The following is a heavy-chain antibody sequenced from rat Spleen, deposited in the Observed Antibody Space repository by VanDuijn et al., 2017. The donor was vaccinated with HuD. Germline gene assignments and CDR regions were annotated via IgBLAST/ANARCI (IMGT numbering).Heavy chain of an antibody. CDR1: GFTFSDYG. J-gene: IGHJ2*01. Sequence: EVQLVESGGGLVQPGRSMKLSCAASGFTFSDYGMVWVLQAPTKGLEWVASISYEGSSSYYGDSVKGRFTISRDNAKSTLYLQMDSLRSEDTATYYCARAIRSAGLYYFDYWGQGVMVTVSS. V-gene: IGHV5-22*01. CDR2: ISYEGSSS. D-gene: IGHD1-11*01. CDR3: ARAIRSAGLYYFDY.